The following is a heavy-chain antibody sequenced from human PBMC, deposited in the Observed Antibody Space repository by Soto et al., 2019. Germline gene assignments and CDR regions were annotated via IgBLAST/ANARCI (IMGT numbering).Heavy chain of an antibody. CDR3: ATGGSKRVRGAIVEVFHLEF. D-gene: IGHD3-10*01. Sequence: QLVESGGGLIQPGGSLRLSCAASGFTVTRNYMTWVRLAPGKGLECVSTIHTGGKTYYTDSVKGRFTVSRDESKNTLILQMSTLRVEDTGVYYSATGGSKRVRGAIVEVFHLEFWGRGTVVTVSS. CDR2: IHTGGKT. J-gene: IGHJ4*02. CDR1: GFTVTRNY. V-gene: IGHV3-53*02.